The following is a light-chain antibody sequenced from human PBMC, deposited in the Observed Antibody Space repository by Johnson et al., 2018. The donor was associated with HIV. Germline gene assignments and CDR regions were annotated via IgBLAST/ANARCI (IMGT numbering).Light chain of an antibody. V-gene: IGLV1-51*01. CDR2: DND. CDR3: GTWDTSLTAGGV. J-gene: IGLJ1*01. Sequence: QSVLTQPPSVSAAPGQKVTISCSGSSSNIGNNYVSWYQQLPGAAPKLLIFDNDKRPSGIPDRFSGSKSGTSAALGITGLQTGAEADYYCGTWDTSLTAGGVFGTGTKGTVL. CDR1: SSNIGNNY.